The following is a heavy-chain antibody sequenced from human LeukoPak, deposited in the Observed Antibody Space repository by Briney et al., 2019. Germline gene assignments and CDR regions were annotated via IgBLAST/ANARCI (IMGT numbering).Heavy chain of an antibody. CDR1: GGSFSGYY. CDR3: VRMIAATGAEYFDL. Sequence: TSETLSLTCAVYGGSFSGYYWSWIRQPPGKGLEWIGEINHSGSTNYNPSLKSRVTISVDTSKNQFSLKLSSVTAADTAMYYWVRMIAATGAEYFDLWGRGTLVTVSS. V-gene: IGHV4-34*01. D-gene: IGHD6-13*01. J-gene: IGHJ2*01. CDR2: INHSGST.